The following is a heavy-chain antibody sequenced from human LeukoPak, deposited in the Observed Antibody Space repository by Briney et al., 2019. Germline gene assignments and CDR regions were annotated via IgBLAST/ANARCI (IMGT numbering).Heavy chain of an antibody. CDR2: TYYRSKWYN. J-gene: IGHJ4*02. D-gene: IGHD3-9*01. V-gene: IGHV6-1*01. Sequence: SQTLSLTCAISEDSVSSHSSAWSWIRQSPSRGLEWLGRTYYRSKWYNDYAEPVRSRITINPDTSKNQFSLQLTSVTPEDTAVYYCARDDWGHYFDYWGQGTLVTVS. CDR3: ARDDWGHYFDY. CDR1: EDSVSSHSSA.